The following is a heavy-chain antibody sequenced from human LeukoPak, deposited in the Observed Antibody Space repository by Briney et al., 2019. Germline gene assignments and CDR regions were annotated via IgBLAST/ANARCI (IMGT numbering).Heavy chain of an antibody. CDR3: ARKGRYCSSTSCRRWFDP. CDR2: INHSGST. V-gene: IGHV4-30-2*05. J-gene: IGHJ5*02. D-gene: IGHD2-2*01. CDR1: GGSISSGGHS. Sequence: SETLSLTCAVSGGSISSGGHSWNWIRQPPGKALEWIGYINHSGSTYYNPSLKSRVTISVDTSKNQFSLKLSSVTAADTAVYYCARKGRYCSSTSCRRWFDPWGQGTLVTVSS.